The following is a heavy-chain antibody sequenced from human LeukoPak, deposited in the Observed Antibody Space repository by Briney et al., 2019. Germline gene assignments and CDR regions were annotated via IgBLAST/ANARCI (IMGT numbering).Heavy chain of an antibody. J-gene: IGHJ3*02. CDR2: ISSNSSHI. V-gene: IGHV3-21*01. D-gene: IGHD3-10*01. CDR1: GFNFSAYS. Sequence: GGSLKLSCAASGFNFSAYSMNWVRQAPGKGLEWVSYISSNSSHIYYADSLKGRFTISRDNAKNSLYLQVNSLRAEDTAVYYCARQTLWLGELSPRAAFAIWGQGTMVIVSS. CDR3: ARQTLWLGELSPRAAFAI.